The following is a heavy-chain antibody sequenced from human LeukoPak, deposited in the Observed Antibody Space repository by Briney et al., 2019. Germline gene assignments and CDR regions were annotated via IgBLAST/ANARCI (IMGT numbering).Heavy chain of an antibody. D-gene: IGHD3-3*01. V-gene: IGHV3-9*01. CDR2: ISWNSGSI. Sequence: GGSLRLSCAASGFTFDDYAMHWVRQAPGKGLEWVSGISWNSGSIGYADSVKGRFTISRDNAKNSLYLQMNSLRAEDTALYYCARGVRYYDFWSGYYRPGWFDPWGQGTLVTVSS. CDR1: GFTFDDYA. J-gene: IGHJ5*02. CDR3: ARGVRYYDFWSGYYRPGWFDP.